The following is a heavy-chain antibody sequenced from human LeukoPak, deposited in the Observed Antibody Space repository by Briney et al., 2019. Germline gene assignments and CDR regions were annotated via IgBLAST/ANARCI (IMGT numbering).Heavy chain of an antibody. Sequence: SVKVSCKASGGTFSSYAISWVRQAPGQGLEWMGGVIPIFGTANYAQKLQGRVTITADKSTSTAYMELSSLRSEDTAVYYCARDPNLGYCSSTSCYPPDWGQGTLVTVSS. CDR2: VIPIFGTA. D-gene: IGHD2-2*01. J-gene: IGHJ4*02. CDR3: ARDPNLGYCSSTSCYPPD. CDR1: GGTFSSYA. V-gene: IGHV1-69*06.